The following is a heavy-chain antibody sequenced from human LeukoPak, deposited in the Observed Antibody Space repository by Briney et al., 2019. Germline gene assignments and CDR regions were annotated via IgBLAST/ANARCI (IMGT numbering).Heavy chain of an antibody. V-gene: IGHV3-23*01. Sequence: GGSLRLSCAASGFNFSSYSMNWLRQAPGKGLEWVSAISGSGGSTYYADAVKGRFTISRDNSKKTLYLQMNSQRAEDTAVYYCAKGALIVVVPAAIDYWGQGTLVTVSS. D-gene: IGHD2-2*01. CDR3: AKGALIVVVPAAIDY. CDR2: ISGSGGST. CDR1: GFNFSSYS. J-gene: IGHJ4*02.